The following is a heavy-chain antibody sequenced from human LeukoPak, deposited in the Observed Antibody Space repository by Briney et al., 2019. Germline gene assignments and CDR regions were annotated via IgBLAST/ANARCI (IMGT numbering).Heavy chain of an antibody. V-gene: IGHV7-4-1*02. D-gene: IGHD6-13*01. CDR1: GYTFTSYA. J-gene: IGHJ6*02. CDR3: ARVGIAASYYYYYGMDV. CDR2: INTNTGNP. Sequence: ASVTVSCKASGYTFTSYAMNWVRQAPGQGLEWMGWINTNTGNPTYAQGFTGRFVFSLDTSVSTAYLQISSLKAEDTAVYYCARVGIAASYYYYYGMDVWGQGTTVTVSS.